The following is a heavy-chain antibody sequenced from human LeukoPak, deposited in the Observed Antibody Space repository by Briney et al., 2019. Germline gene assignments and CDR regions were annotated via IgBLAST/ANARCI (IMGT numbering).Heavy chain of an antibody. CDR2: IRQGGTEI. CDR1: GFTFSSHW. J-gene: IGHJ4*02. D-gene: IGHD3-10*02. CDR3: ARCSSRRSASDY. Sequence: GGSLRLSCAASGFTFSSHWMIWVRQAPGKGLEWVANIRQGGTEIYYVDSVKGRFTISRDNAKNSLYLQMNSLRADDTAVYYCARCSSRRSASDYWGQGTLVTVSS. V-gene: IGHV3-7*01.